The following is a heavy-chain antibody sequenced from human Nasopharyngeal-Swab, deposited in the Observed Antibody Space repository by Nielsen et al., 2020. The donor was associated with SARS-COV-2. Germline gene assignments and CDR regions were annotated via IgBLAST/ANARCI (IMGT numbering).Heavy chain of an antibody. V-gene: IGHV4-59*08. J-gene: IGHJ5*02. Sequence: SETLSLTCTVSGFSISRYYWGWIRQPPGKGLEWIGYVHYSGGSNYNPSLKSRVTISVDTSKNQCSLRLSSVTAADTATYYCASLPYCSSDTCYPIDLWGQGTLVTVSS. CDR3: ASLPYCSSDTCYPIDL. CDR2: VHYSGGS. D-gene: IGHD2-2*01. CDR1: GFSISRYY.